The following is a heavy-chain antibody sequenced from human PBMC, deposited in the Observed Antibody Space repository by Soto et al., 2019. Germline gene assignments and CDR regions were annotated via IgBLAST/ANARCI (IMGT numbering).Heavy chain of an antibody. CDR2: IYYSGST. J-gene: IGHJ5*02. Sequence: SETLSLTCTVYGGSIDSYYWSWIRQPPGKGLEWIGYIYYSGSTNFNPSLKSRVTILLDTSKNQFSLKLSSVTAADTAVYYCARGYYYDSQWFDPWGQGTLVTVSS. D-gene: IGHD3-22*01. V-gene: IGHV4-59*01. CDR1: GGSIDSYY. CDR3: ARGYYYDSQWFDP.